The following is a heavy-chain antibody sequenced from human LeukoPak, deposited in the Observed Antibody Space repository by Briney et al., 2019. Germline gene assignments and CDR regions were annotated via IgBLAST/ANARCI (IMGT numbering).Heavy chain of an antibody. CDR3: ASPLRSSGYHCFDY. D-gene: IGHD3-22*01. CDR1: GFTFSNYS. V-gene: IGHV3-48*01. CDR2: ITGSSSTI. J-gene: IGHJ4*02. Sequence: GGSLRLSCAASGFTFSNYSMNWGRQAPGKGLEWISYITGSSSTIYYADSVKGRFTISRDNAKNSLYLQMNSLRAEDTAVYYCASPLRSSGYHCFDYWGQGTLVTVSS.